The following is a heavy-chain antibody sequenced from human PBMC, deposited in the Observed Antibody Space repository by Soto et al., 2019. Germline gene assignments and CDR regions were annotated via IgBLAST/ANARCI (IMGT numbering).Heavy chain of an antibody. CDR3: ARPRCEGYGGYGFDY. D-gene: IGHD4-17*01. J-gene: IGHJ4*02. CDR2: IYPGDSDT. CDR1: GYSFTSYW. Sequence: PGESLKISCKGSGYSFTSYWIGWVRQMPGKGLEWMGIIYPGDSDTRYSPSFQGQVTISADKSISTAYLQWSSLKASDTAMYSFARPRCEGYGGYGFDYWGQGTLVTVSS. V-gene: IGHV5-51*01.